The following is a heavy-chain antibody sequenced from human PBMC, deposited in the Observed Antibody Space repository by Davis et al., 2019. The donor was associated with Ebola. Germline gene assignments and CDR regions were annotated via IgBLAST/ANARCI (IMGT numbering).Heavy chain of an antibody. J-gene: IGHJ4*02. CDR3: ARVYTVTTGFDY. CDR1: GFTFSDYY. D-gene: IGHD4-17*01. CDR2: ISSSSSYI. Sequence: PGGSLRLSCAASGFTFSDYYMSWIRQAPGKGLEWVSSISSSSSYIYYADSVKGRFTISRDNAKNSLYLQMNSLRAEDTAVYYCARVYTVTTGFDYWGQGTLVTVSS. V-gene: IGHV3-11*06.